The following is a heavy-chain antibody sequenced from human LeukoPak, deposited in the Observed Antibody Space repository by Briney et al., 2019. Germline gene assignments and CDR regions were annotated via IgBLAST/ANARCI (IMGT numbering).Heavy chain of an antibody. J-gene: IGHJ4*02. D-gene: IGHD1-26*01. CDR1: GGSISSGGYY. V-gene: IGHV4-31*03. CDR2: IYYSGST. CDR3: ARGYLRATYDY. Sequence: PSETLSLTCTVSGGSISSGGYYWSWIRQHPGKGLEWIGYIYYSGSTYYNPSLKSRVTISVDTSKNQFSLKLSSVTAADTAVYYCARGYLRATYDYWGQGTLVTVSS.